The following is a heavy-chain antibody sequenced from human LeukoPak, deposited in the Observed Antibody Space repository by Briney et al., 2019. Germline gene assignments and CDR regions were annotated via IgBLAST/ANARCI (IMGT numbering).Heavy chain of an antibody. D-gene: IGHD6-13*01. Sequence: GGSLRLSCAASGFTFSSYWMTWVRQAPGRWLEWVANIKQDGSEKYYVDSAKGRFTISRDNGKKSLYLQMNSLRVEDTAVYYCARGRGNSSSWYWDYWGQGTLVTVSS. CDR3: ARGRGNSSSWYWDY. CDR1: GFTFSSYW. J-gene: IGHJ4*02. CDR2: IKQDGSEK. V-gene: IGHV3-7*01.